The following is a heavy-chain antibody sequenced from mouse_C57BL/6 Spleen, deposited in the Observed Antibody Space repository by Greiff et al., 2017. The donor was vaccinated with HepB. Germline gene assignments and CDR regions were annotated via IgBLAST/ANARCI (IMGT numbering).Heavy chain of an antibody. J-gene: IGHJ4*01. V-gene: IGHV1-52*01. CDR3: ARSEIYYYGSSPFYYAMDY. Sequence: QVQLQQPGAELVRPGSSVKLSCKASGYTFTSYWMHWVKQRPIQGLEWIGNIDPSDSETHYNQKFKDKATLTVDKSSSTAYMQLSSLTSEDSAVYYCARSEIYYYGSSPFYYAMDYWGQGTSVTVSS. CDR2: IDPSDSET. D-gene: IGHD1-1*01. CDR1: GYTFTSYW.